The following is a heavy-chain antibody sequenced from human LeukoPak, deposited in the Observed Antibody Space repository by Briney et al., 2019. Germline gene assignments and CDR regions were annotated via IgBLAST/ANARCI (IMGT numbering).Heavy chain of an antibody. CDR1: GFTFSSYA. CDR3: TSIVVVVAAISSY. D-gene: IGHD2-15*01. V-gene: IGHV3-15*01. J-gene: IGHJ4*02. CDR2: IKSKTDGGTT. Sequence: PGGSLRLSCAASGFTFSSYAMSWVRQAPGKGLEWVGRIKSKTDGGTTDYAAPVKGRFTISRDDSKNTLYLQMNSLKTEDTAVYYCTSIVVVVAAISSYWGQGTLVTVSS.